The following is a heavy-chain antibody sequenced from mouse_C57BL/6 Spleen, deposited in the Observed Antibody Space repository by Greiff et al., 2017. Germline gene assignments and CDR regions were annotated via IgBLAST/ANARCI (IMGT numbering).Heavy chain of an antibody. CDR3: ARGDYYGSSYEFAY. J-gene: IGHJ3*01. V-gene: IGHV1-69*01. Sequence: VQLQQPGAELVMPGASVKLSCKASGYTFTSYWMHWVKQRPGQGLEWIGEIDPSDSYTNYNHKFKGKSTLTVDKSSSTAYMQLSSLTSEDSAVYYCARGDYYGSSYEFAYWGQGTLVTVSA. CDR2: IDPSDSYT. CDR1: GYTFTSYW. D-gene: IGHD1-1*01.